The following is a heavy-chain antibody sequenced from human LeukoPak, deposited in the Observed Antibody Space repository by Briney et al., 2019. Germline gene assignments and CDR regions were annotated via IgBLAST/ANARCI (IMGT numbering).Heavy chain of an antibody. J-gene: IGHJ4*02. CDR2: ISAGGGSI. D-gene: IGHD6-13*01. CDR3: ARVIRAAPGKGYFDY. CDR1: EFTFSSHA. V-gene: IGHV3-23*01. Sequence: PGGSLRLSCAASEFTFSSHAMSWVRQAPGKGLECVSAISAGGGSIYYADSVKGRFTISRDSSKNTLYLQMNSLRAEDTAIYYCARVIRAAPGKGYFDYWGQGTLVTVSS.